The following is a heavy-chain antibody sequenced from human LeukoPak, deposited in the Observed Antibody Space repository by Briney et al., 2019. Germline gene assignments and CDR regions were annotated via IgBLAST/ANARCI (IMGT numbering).Heavy chain of an antibody. V-gene: IGHV4-31*11. CDR3: ARGLPKPITMIVVVKSYNWFDP. J-gene: IGHJ5*02. CDR2: IYYSGST. Sequence: PSQTLSLTCAVSGGSISSGGYYWSWIRQHPGEGLEWIGYIYYSGSTYYNPSLKSRVTISVDTSKNQFSLKLSSVTAADTAVYYCARGLPKPITMIVVVKSYNWFDPWGQGTLVTVSS. D-gene: IGHD3-22*01. CDR1: GGSISSGGYY.